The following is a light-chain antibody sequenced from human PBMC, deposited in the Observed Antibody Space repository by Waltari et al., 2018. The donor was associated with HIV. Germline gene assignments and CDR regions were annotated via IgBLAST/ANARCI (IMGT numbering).Light chain of an antibody. CDR1: SSNIAANT. CDR3: AAWDDGVNGWV. J-gene: IGLJ3*02. CDR2: SNN. V-gene: IGLV1-44*01. Sequence: QSVLTQSPSASGTPGQRVTISCSGSSSNIAANTVSWYQQFSGTAPKLLIHSNNQRPPGVTDRFSGTKSGTAVSLAISGLQSEDEADYYCAAWDDGVNGWVFGGGTKLTVL.